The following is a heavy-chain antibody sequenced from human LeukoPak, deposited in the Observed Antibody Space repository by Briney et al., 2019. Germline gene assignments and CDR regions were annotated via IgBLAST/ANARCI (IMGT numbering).Heavy chain of an antibody. CDR1: GFSFTSYW. V-gene: IGHV5-51*01. Sequence: GESLKISCKGSGFSFTSYWIAWVRQMPGKGLEWMGVIYPGDSDTRYSPSFQGHVTISADKSISTAYLQWSSLKASDTAMYYCARQQIQQLGPHFDYWGQGTLVTVSS. CDR2: IYPGDSDT. CDR3: ARQQIQQLGPHFDY. D-gene: IGHD1-1*01. J-gene: IGHJ4*02.